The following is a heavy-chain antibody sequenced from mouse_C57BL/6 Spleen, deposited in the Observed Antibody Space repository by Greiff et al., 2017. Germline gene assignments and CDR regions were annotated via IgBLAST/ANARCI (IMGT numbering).Heavy chain of an antibody. V-gene: IGHV1-66*01. D-gene: IGHD1-1*01. Sequence: QVQLQQSGPELVKPGASVKISCKASGYSFTSYYIHWVKQRPGQGLEWIGWIYPGSGNTKYNEKFKGKAKPTADTSSSTAYMQLSSLPSEDSAVYYCAREGYGSRYYAMDYWGPGTSVTVSS. CDR3: AREGYGSRYYAMDY. J-gene: IGHJ4*01. CDR2: IYPGSGNT. CDR1: GYSFTSYY.